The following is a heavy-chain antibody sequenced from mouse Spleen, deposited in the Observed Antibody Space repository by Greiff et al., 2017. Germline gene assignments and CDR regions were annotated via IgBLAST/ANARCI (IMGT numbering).Heavy chain of an antibody. Sequence: QVQLQPGAELVKPGASVKLSCKASGYTFTSYWMQWVKQRPGQGLEWIGEIDPSDSYTNYNQKFKGKATLTVDTSSSTAYMQLSSLTSEDSAVYYCASRDYGIDWGQGTTLTVSS. CDR1: GYTFTSYW. CDR3: ASRDYGID. CDR2: IDPSDSYT. D-gene: IGHD1-1*01. J-gene: IGHJ2*01. V-gene: IGHV1-50*01.